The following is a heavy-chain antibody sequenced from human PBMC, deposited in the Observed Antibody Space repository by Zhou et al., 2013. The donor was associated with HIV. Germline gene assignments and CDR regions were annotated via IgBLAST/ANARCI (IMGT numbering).Heavy chain of an antibody. CDR1: EYTFTAFY. Sequence: QVQLVQSGTEVRKPGASVKVSCKASEYTFTAFYIHWVRQAPGQGLEWMGWINPNTGGTNFAQKFQARVTMTRDMSTDTVYMELSRVTSDDTAVFYCARGGQGTPETAFWFLDLWGRGTLVTVSS. CDR2: INPNTGGT. D-gene: IGHD2-21*02. CDR3: ARGGQGTPETAFWFLDL. J-gene: IGHJ2*01. V-gene: IGHV1-2*02.